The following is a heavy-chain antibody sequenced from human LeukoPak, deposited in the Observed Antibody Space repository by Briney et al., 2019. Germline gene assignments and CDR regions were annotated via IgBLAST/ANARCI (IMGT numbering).Heavy chain of an antibody. V-gene: IGHV1-46*01. D-gene: IGHD2-21*02. CDR1: GYTLTNYY. Sequence: ASVKVSCKASGYTLTNYYMYWVRQAPGQGLEWMGIINPRGGSTTYAQKFQDRVTMTRDTSTRTVYMELSSLRSEDTAVYYCARAPCGGDCPFDYWGQGTLVTVSS. CDR3: ARAPCGGDCPFDY. CDR2: INPRGGST. J-gene: IGHJ4*02.